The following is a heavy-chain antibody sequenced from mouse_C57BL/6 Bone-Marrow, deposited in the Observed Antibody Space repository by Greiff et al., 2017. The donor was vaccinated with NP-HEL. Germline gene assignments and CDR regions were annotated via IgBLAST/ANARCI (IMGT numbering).Heavy chain of an antibody. D-gene: IGHD1-1*01. CDR3: ARHEACHYGSSFDY. CDR1: GYTFTEYT. V-gene: IGHV1-62-2*01. J-gene: IGHJ2*01. CDR2: FYPGSGSI. Sequence: VKLMESGAELVKPGASVKLSCKASGYTFTEYTIHWVKQRPGQGLEWIGWFYPGSGSIKYNEKFKDKATLTADKSSSTVYMELSRLTSEDSAVYFDARHEACHYGSSFDYWGQGTTLTVSS.